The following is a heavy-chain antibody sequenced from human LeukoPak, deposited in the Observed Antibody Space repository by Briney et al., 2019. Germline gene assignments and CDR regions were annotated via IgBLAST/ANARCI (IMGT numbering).Heavy chain of an antibody. CDR1: GFTFSSYW. J-gene: IGHJ6*02. V-gene: IGHV3-7*01. CDR2: IKQDGSET. D-gene: IGHD6-19*01. CDR3: ARVDGSGWSSYYYYYGMDV. Sequence: AGGSLRLSCAASGFTFSSYWMSWVRQAPGKGLEWVANIKQDGSETYYVGSVKGRFTISRDNAKNSLYLQMNSLRAEDTAVYYCARVDGSGWSSYYYYYGMDVWGQGTTVTVSS.